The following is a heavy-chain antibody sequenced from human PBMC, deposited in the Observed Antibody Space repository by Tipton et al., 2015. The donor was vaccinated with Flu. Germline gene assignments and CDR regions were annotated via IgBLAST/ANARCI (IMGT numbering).Heavy chain of an antibody. V-gene: IGHV3-33*08. CDR3: AGASYISMPLDY. CDR1: GFTFENYA. J-gene: IGHJ4*02. CDR2: IWFDGTKK. D-gene: IGHD2-2*01. Sequence: SLRLSCAGSGFTFENYAMTWVRQAPGKGLEWVAVIWFDGTKKYYAESVKGRFTISRDNSKNTLYMQMDSLRVEDTAVYYCAGASYISMPLDYWGQGTLVTVSS.